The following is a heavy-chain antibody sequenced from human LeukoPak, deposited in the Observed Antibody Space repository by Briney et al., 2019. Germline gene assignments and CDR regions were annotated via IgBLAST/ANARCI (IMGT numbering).Heavy chain of an antibody. CDR1: GYTFTSYY. CDR2: INPNSGGT. D-gene: IGHD5-18*01. J-gene: IGHJ5*02. V-gene: IGHV1-2*06. CDR3: ARSSLYSPFDP. Sequence: ASVKVSCKASGYTFTSYYMHWVRQAPGQGLEWMGRINPNSGGTNYAQKFQGRVTMTRDTSISTAYMELSRLRSDDTAVYYCARSSLYSPFDPWGQGTLVTVSS.